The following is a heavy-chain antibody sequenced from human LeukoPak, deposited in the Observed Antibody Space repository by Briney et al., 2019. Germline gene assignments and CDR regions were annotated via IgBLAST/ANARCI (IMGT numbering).Heavy chain of an antibody. D-gene: IGHD3-22*01. J-gene: IGHJ6*02. CDR2: ITHRGDT. Sequence: NPSETLSLTCAVYGRSFSDYSWSWIRQPPGKRLEWIGEITHRGDTNYNPSLKSRVTISVDTSKNQFSLKLSSVTAADTAVYYCARDLRIDYYDSSNYGMDVWGQGTTVTVSS. CDR3: ARDLRIDYYDSSNYGMDV. V-gene: IGHV4-34*01. CDR1: GRSFSDYS.